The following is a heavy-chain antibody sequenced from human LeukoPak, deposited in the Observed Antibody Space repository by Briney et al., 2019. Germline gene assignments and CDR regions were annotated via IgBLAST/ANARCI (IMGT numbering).Heavy chain of an antibody. Sequence: SETLSLTCTVSGGSISSYYWSWIRQPPGKGLEWIGYIYYSGSTNYNPSLKSRVTISVDTSKNQFSLKLSSVTAADTAVYYCARDPGEVGALHYYYYYGMDVWGQGTTVTVSS. CDR3: ARDPGEVGALHYYYYYGMDV. CDR1: GGSISSYY. D-gene: IGHD1-26*01. J-gene: IGHJ6*02. V-gene: IGHV4-59*01. CDR2: IYYSGST.